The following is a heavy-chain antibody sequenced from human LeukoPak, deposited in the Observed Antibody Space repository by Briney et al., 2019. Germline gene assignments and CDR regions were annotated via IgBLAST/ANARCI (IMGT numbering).Heavy chain of an antibody. Sequence: AQTLSLTCTVSGGSISSGGYHWSWIRQHPGKGLEWIGYIYHNGNTYYSPSLKSRVTISVDRSKNQLSLKLSSVTAADTAMYYCASGGYSYGFDYWGQGTLVTVSS. CDR2: IYHNGNT. CDR1: GGSISSGGYH. V-gene: IGHV4-30-2*01. D-gene: IGHD5-18*01. J-gene: IGHJ4*02. CDR3: ASGGYSYGFDY.